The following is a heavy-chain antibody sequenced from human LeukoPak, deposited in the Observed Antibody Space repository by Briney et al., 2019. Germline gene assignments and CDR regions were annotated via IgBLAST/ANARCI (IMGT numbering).Heavy chain of an antibody. CDR3: ARNTVTGPAVFDY. CDR2: INHSGTA. Sequence: SETLSLTCAVYGGSFSGYYWSWLRQPPGKGLEWIGEINHSGTANSNPSLKSRVTISVDTSKNQFSLKLSSVTAADTAVYYCARNTVTGPAVFDYWGQGTLVTVSS. CDR1: GGSFSGYY. J-gene: IGHJ4*02. V-gene: IGHV4-34*01. D-gene: IGHD4-17*01.